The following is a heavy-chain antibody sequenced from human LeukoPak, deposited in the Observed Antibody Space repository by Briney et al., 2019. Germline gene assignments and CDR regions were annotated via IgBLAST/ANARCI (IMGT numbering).Heavy chain of an antibody. D-gene: IGHD3-22*01. Sequence: PGGSLRLSCAASGFDFSTYVISWVRQAPGKGLEWVSAISGSGDTTYYAGSVKGRFTISRDNSKNTIYLQMNSLRAEDTAVYSCATYYDKSGYYGRHDYWGQGTLVTVSS. J-gene: IGHJ4*02. CDR1: GFDFSTYV. V-gene: IGHV3-23*01. CDR2: ISGSGDTT. CDR3: ATYYDKSGYYGRHDY.